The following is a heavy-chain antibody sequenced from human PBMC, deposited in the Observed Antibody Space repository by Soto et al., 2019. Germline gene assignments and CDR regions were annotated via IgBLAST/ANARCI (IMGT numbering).Heavy chain of an antibody. D-gene: IGHD3-22*01. Sequence: EVLLVESGGGLVQPGGSLRLSCAASGFTFSSSWMHWVRQAPGKGLVWVSRINSDGSSTSYADSVKGRCTISRDNARNTLYMQMMRVRAEATAVYYCTSCYYYHSSGYSLTGRGLNYYYGMEVWGKGTTVSVSS. CDR2: INSDGSST. V-gene: IGHV3-74*01. CDR1: GFTFSSSW. J-gene: IGHJ6*01. CDR3: TSCYYYHSSGYSLTGRGLNYYYGMEV.